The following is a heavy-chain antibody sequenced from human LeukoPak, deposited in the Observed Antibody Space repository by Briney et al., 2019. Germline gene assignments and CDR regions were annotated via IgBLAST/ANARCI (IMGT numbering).Heavy chain of an antibody. J-gene: IGHJ5*02. D-gene: IGHD3-22*01. Sequence: GGSQRLSCAASGFTFSSYWMSWVRQAPGKGLEWVANIKQDGRDKYYVDSVKGRFTISRDNAKNSLYLQMNSLRAEDTAVYYCARDSPHYYDSSGYWFDPWGQGTLVTVSS. V-gene: IGHV3-7*01. CDR1: GFTFSSYW. CDR2: IKQDGRDK. CDR3: ARDSPHYYDSSGYWFDP.